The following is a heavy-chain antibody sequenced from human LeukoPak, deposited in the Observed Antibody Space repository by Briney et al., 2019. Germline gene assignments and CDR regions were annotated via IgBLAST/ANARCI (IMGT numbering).Heavy chain of an antibody. CDR2: IYWNDDK. J-gene: IGHJ4*02. CDR3: AHRAGPFDY. Sequence: NEAGPTLVNPTQALTLTCTFSGFSLSTSGVGVGWIPQPPGKALECLALIYWNDDKRYSPSLKSRLTITKDTSKNQVLLTMTNMDPVDTATYYCAHRAGPFDYRGQGTLVTVSS. CDR1: GFSLSTSGVG. V-gene: IGHV2-5*01. D-gene: IGHD1-14*01.